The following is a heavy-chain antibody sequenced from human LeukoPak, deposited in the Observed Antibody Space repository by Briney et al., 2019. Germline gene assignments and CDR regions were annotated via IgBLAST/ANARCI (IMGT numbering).Heavy chain of an antibody. CDR1: GGSFSGYY. Sequence: SETLSLTCAVYGGSFSGYYWSWIRQPPGKGLEWIGEINHSGSTNYNPSLKSRVTISVDTSKNQFSLRLNSVTAADTAVHYCARDQLGDAVDIWGQGTMVTVSS. J-gene: IGHJ3*02. CDR3: ARDQLGDAVDI. D-gene: IGHD3-16*01. CDR2: INHSGST. V-gene: IGHV4-34*01.